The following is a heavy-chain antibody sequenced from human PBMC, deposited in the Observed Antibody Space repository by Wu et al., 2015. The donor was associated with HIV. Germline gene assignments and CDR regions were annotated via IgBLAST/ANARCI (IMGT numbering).Heavy chain of an antibody. CDR3: AVDTYCSGGSCYPDY. V-gene: IGHV1-58*02. CDR2: IVVGSGNT. Sequence: QLVQSGPEVKKPGTSVKVSCKASGFTFTSSAMQWVRQARGQRLEWIGWIVVGSGNTNYAQKFQERVTISRDMSTSTAYMELSSLRSEDTAVYYCAVDTYCSGGSCYPDYWGQGTLVTVSS. D-gene: IGHD2-15*01. CDR1: GFTFTSSA. J-gene: IGHJ4*02.